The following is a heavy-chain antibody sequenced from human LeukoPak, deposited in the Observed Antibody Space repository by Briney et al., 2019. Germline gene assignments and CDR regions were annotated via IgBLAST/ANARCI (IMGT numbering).Heavy chain of an antibody. Sequence: PGGSLRLSCAASGFTFSSYSMNWVRQAPGKGLEWVSSISSSSSYIYYADSAKGRFTISRDNAKNSLYLQMNSLRAEDAAVYYCARGTVTTDVTDYWGQGTLVTVSS. CDR3: ARGTVTTDVTDY. CDR1: GFTFSSYS. J-gene: IGHJ4*02. CDR2: ISSSSSYI. D-gene: IGHD4-11*01. V-gene: IGHV3-21*01.